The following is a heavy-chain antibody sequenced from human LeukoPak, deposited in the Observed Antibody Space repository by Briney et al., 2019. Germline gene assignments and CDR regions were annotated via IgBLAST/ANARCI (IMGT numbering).Heavy chain of an antibody. V-gene: IGHV4-34*01. J-gene: IGHJ2*01. CDR2: INHSRST. D-gene: IGHD6-19*01. Sequence: SETLSLTCAVYGGSFSGYYWSWIRQPPGKGLEWIGEINHSRSTNYNPSLKSRVTISVDTSKNQFSLKLSSVTAADTAVYYCARSGYSSGWQSYWYFDLWGRGTLVTVSS. CDR3: ARSGYSSGWQSYWYFDL. CDR1: GGSFSGYY.